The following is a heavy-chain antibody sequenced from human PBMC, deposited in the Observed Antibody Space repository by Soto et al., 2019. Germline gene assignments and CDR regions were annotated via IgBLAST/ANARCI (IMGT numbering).Heavy chain of an antibody. CDR1: GYTFTNYG. D-gene: IGHD3-10*01. CDR3: ARDTITMVRGVIIMDYYYYYGMDV. J-gene: IGHJ6*02. V-gene: IGHV1-18*04. CDR2: ISAYNGNT. Sequence: QVQLVQSGAEVKKPGASVKVSCKASGYTFTNYGISWVRQAPGQGLEWMGWISAYNGNTNYAQKLQGRVTMTTDTSTSTAYMELRSLRSDDTAVYYCARDTITMVRGVIIMDYYYYYGMDVWGQGTTVTVSS.